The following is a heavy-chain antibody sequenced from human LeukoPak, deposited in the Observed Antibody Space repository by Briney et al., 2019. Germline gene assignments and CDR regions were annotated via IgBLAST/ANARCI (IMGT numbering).Heavy chain of an antibody. V-gene: IGHV3-30*04. J-gene: IGHJ4*01. CDR3: ARDGRSYNIDY. CDR2: ILSDGSNK. Sequence: GGSLRLSCGASGFTFSSYAMHWVRQAPGKGLEWLAVILSDGSNKNYAASVKGRFTISRDSSKKTLLLQMNSLRVEDTAVYYCARDGRSYNIDYWGQGTLVTVSS. D-gene: IGHD3-10*01. CDR1: GFTFSSYA.